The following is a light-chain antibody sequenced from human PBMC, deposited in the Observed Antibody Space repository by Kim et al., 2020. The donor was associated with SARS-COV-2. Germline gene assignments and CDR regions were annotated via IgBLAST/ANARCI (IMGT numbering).Light chain of an antibody. CDR2: GKN. J-gene: IGLJ1*01. CDR3: NSRDNSGNHHDA. Sequence: LGQTVRITCQGDSLRSYYASWYQQKPGQAPVLVIYGKNNRPSGIPDRFSGSSSGNTASLTITGAQAEDEADYYCNSRDNSGNHHDAFGTGTQLTVL. V-gene: IGLV3-19*01. CDR1: SLRSYY.